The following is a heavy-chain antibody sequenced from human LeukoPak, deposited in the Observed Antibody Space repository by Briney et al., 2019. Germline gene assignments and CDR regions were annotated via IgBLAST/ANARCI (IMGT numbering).Heavy chain of an antibody. D-gene: IGHD6-13*01. V-gene: IGHV3-23*01. CDR3: AKSHASIWNVYDY. CDR2: ITAGGDST. CDR1: GFTFSGYA. J-gene: IGHJ4*02. Sequence: GGSLTLSCAASGFTFSGYAMSWVRLAPGEGLEWVSAITAGGDSTYYAESMKGRFTISRDNLKNMVFLQMSTLRAEDTAIYYCAKSHASIWNVYDYWGQGTLVTVSS.